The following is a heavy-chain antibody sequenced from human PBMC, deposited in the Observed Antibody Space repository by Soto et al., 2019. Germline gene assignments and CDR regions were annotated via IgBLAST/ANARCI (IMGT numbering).Heavy chain of an antibody. CDR1: GYTFINYG. Sequence: QVQLVQSGAEVKKPGASVRVSCKTSGYTFINYGITWVRQAPGQGLEWMGWLSAYNGDTSSSEKLQDRSTMTTDTSTNTVYMDLRSLTSDDTAVYYCARWSAIVGGAEALDVWGQGTMVIVSS. D-gene: IGHD1-26*01. CDR2: LSAYNGDT. CDR3: ARWSAIVGGAEALDV. J-gene: IGHJ3*01. V-gene: IGHV1-18*01.